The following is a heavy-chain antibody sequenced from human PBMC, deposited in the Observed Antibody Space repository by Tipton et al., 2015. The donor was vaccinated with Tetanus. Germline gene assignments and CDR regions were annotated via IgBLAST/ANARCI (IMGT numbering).Heavy chain of an antibody. CDR2: IHPGDSET. CDR1: GYSFTSQW. D-gene: IGHD7-27*01. CDR3: ARRVGYWGRFDY. Sequence: QSGAEVKKPGESLKISCKGSGYSFTSQWIAWVRQMPGKGLEWMGIIHPGDSETRYSPSFQGQVTISADKSTTTAYLQWTSLKASDSAIYYCARRVGYWGRFDYWGQGTLDTVSS. V-gene: IGHV5-51*01. J-gene: IGHJ4*02.